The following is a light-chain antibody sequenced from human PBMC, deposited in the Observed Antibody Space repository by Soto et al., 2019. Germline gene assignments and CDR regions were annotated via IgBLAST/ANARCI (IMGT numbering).Light chain of an antibody. CDR1: TSDVGKYNL. CDR2: EVT. Sequence: QSVLTQPASVPGSPGQSITISCTGTTSDVGKYNLVSWYQHHPGKAQKLLIFEVTQRPSGVSNHFSGSKSGNTASLTITGLQAEDEADYYCCSYALSSTYVFGTGTKVTVL. V-gene: IGLV2-23*02. CDR3: CSYALSSTYV. J-gene: IGLJ1*01.